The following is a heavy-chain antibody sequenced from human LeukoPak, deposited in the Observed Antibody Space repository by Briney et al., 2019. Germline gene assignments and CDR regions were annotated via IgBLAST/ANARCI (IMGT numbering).Heavy chain of an antibody. CDR2: IHYSGST. CDR1: CGSISSYY. V-gene: IGHV4-59*08. J-gene: IGHJ5*01. CDR3: AGTVAGPNWFDS. Sequence: SETLSLTCNVSCGSISSYYWSWIRQPPGKRLEWIGYIHYSGSTKYNPSLKSRVSISLHTPKNQFSLRLSPVTAADAAVYYCAGTVAGPNWFDSWGQGTQITVSS. D-gene: IGHD6-19*01.